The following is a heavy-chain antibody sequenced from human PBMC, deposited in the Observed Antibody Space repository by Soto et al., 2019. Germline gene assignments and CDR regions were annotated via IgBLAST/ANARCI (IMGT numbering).Heavy chain of an antibody. D-gene: IGHD1-26*01. Sequence: GGSLRLSCAASGFSFSDYYMSWIRRAPGKGLEWVSDISSSITYTNYADSVKGRFTISRDNAKNTMYLQMNSLRVEDTAVYYCASYSAANWFDPWGQGTLVTVSS. CDR2: ISSSITYT. CDR3: ASYSAANWFDP. CDR1: GFSFSDYY. V-gene: IGHV3-11*06. J-gene: IGHJ5*02.